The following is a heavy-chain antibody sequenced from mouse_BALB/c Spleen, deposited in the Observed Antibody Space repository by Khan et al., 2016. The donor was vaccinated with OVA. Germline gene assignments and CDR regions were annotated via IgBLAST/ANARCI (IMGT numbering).Heavy chain of an antibody. CDR1: GFTFSSYS. V-gene: IGHV5-6*01. D-gene: IGHD4-1*01. CDR3: ASHLTGSFAY. Sequence: EVQGVESGGDLVKPGGSLKLSCAASGFTFSSYSMSWVRQTPDKRLEWVATISSDGDYTYFPDSVKGRFTISRDNATNTLHLQMSRLKSEDTALYYCASHLTGSFAYWGQGTLVTVSA. J-gene: IGHJ3*01. CDR2: ISSDGDYT.